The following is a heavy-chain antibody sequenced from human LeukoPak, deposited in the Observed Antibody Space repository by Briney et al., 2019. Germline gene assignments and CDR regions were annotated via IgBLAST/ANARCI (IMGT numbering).Heavy chain of an antibody. D-gene: IGHD6-6*01. CDR3: AKGLEDSSSSTDAFDI. V-gene: IGHV3-9*03. J-gene: IGHJ3*02. CDR2: ISWHSGSF. Sequence: GGSLRLSCAASGFTFSSYWMSWVRQAPGKGLEWVSSISWHSGSFDYADSVKGRFTISRDNAKNSLFLEMNSLRPEDMALYYCAKGLEDSSSSTDAFDIWGQGTMVTVSS. CDR1: GFTFSSYW.